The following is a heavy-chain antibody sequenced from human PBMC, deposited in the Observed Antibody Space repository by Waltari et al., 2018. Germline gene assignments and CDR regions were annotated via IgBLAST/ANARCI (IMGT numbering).Heavy chain of an antibody. D-gene: IGHD5-12*01. CDR2: ISYTGST. CDR1: GDSISSYY. CDR3: ARALVTTRIYFDY. V-gene: IGHV4-59*08. Sequence: QVQLQESGPGLVKPSENLSLTCTVSGDSISSYYWSWIRQPPGKGLEWIGYISYTGSTNYNPSLKSRVTFSVDTSKNQFSLKLSSATAADTAVYYCARALVTTRIYFDYWGLGTLVTVSS. J-gene: IGHJ4*02.